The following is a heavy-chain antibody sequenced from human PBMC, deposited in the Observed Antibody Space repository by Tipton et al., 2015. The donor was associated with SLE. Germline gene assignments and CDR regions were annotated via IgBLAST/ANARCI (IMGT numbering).Heavy chain of an antibody. J-gene: IGHJ3*02. CDR2: IKSKTDGGTT. CDR1: GFTFSNAW. CDR3: TTDPTIFGGGDAFDI. V-gene: IGHV3-15*01. D-gene: IGHD3-3*01. Sequence: SLRLSCAASGFTFSNAWMSWVRQAPGKGLEWVGRIKSKTDGGTTGYAAPVKGRFTISRDDSKNTLYLQMNSLKTEDTAVYYCTTDPTIFGGGDAFDIWGQGTMVTVSS.